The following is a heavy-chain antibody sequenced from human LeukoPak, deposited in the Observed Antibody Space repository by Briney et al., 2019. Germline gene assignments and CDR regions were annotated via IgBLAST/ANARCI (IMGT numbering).Heavy chain of an antibody. CDR2: IHHSGST. Sequence: SETLSLTCTVSGDSVSSGSYYWSWIRQPPGKGLEWIGYIHHSGSTNYNPSLKSQVTISVDTSKNQFSLKVSSVTAADTAVYYCARTYGSIWFYFDYWGQGTLVTVSS. CDR1: GDSVSSGSYY. V-gene: IGHV4-61*01. CDR3: ARTYGSIWFYFDY. J-gene: IGHJ4*02. D-gene: IGHD6-13*01.